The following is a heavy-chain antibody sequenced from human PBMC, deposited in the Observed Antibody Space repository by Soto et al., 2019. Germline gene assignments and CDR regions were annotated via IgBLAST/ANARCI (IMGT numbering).Heavy chain of an antibody. V-gene: IGHV3-23*01. D-gene: IGHD3-22*01. CDR2: ISGSGGST. Sequence: PGGSLRLSCAASGFTFSSYAMSWVRQAPGKGLEWVSAISGSGGSTYYADSVKGRFTISRDNSKNTLYLQMNSLRAEDTAVYYCATAPIVVVPPRLFDYWGQGTLVTVSS. J-gene: IGHJ4*02. CDR1: GFTFSSYA. CDR3: ATAPIVVVPPRLFDY.